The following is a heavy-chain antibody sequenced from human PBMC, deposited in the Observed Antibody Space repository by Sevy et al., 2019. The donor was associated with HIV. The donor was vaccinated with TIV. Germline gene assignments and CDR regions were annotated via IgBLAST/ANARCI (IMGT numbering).Heavy chain of an antibody. D-gene: IGHD6-19*01. CDR3: ARSAVAGIEAWFDP. V-gene: IGHV3-30-3*01. CDR1: GFTLSRHD. Sequence: GGSLRLSCVGSGFTLSRHDMHWVRQAPGKGLEWVAVILDDGSNKYYADSVKGRFTISRDNSKNTLDLEMNSLRPEDTAVYYCARSAVAGIEAWFDPWGLGALVTVSS. J-gene: IGHJ5*02. CDR2: ILDDGSNK.